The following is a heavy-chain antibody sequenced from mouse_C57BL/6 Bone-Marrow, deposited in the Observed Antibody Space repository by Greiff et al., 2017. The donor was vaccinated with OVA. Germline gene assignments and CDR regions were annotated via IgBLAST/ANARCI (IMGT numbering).Heavy chain of an antibody. CDR3: ARGYYGSRY. Sequence: QVHVKQSGAELVRPGTSVKVSCKASRYAFTNYLIEWVKQRPGQGLEWIGVINPGSGGTNYNEKFKGKATLTADKSSSTAYMQLSSLTSEDSAVYFCARGYYGSRYWGQGTLVTVSA. CDR1: RYAFTNYL. CDR2: INPGSGGT. J-gene: IGHJ3*01. V-gene: IGHV1-54*01. D-gene: IGHD1-1*01.